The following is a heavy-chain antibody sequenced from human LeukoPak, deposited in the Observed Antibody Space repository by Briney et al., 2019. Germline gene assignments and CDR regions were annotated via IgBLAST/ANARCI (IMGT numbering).Heavy chain of an antibody. J-gene: IGHJ3*02. CDR3: AKPIMNTYGGVVVKYGALDI. CDR2: ISGGGGKT. D-gene: IGHD3-16*02. Sequence: PSGGSLRLSCEASGLRFSDYAMNWVRQAPGKGLQWVSVISGGGGKTDYADSVKGRFTISRDNFKNTLYLQMNSLRAEDTALYYCAKPIMNTYGGVVVKYGALDIWRQGTMVTVSS. V-gene: IGHV3-23*01. CDR1: GLRFSDYA.